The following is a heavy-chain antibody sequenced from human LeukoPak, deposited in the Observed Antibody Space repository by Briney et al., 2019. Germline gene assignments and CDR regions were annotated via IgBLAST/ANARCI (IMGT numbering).Heavy chain of an antibody. CDR2: IYSGGST. CDR3: ARNYDILTGYSQFGP. Sequence: GGSLRLSCAASGFTVSSNYMSWVRQAPGKGLEWVSVIYSGGSTYYADSVKGRFTISRDNSKNTLYLQMNSLRAEDTAVYYCARNYDILTGYSQFGPWGQGTLVTVSS. V-gene: IGHV3-66*02. CDR1: GFTVSSNY. J-gene: IGHJ5*02. D-gene: IGHD3-9*01.